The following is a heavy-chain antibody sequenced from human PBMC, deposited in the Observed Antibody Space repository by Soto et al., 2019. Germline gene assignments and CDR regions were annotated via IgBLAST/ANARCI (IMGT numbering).Heavy chain of an antibody. D-gene: IGHD6-13*01. CDR3: AKDQGSSWYEIDY. CDR1: GYTFTSYY. V-gene: IGHV1-46*01. Sequence: GASVKVSCKASGYTFTSYYMHWVRQAPGQGLEWMGIINPSGGSTSYAQKFQGRVTMTKNTLYLQMNSPRAEDTAVYYCAKDQGSSWYEIDYWGQGTLVTVSS. CDR2: INPSGGST. J-gene: IGHJ4*02.